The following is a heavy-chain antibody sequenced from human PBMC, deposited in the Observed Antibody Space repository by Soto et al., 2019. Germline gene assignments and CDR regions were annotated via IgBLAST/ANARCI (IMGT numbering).Heavy chain of an antibody. V-gene: IGHV3-64*01. CDR3: ARRGYGSRWPNVYMDV. CDR2: ISNNGAHT. Sequence: ESGGGLVQPGGSLRLSGAASGFTFSNYEMHWVRQAPGKGLEYVSGISNNGAHTDYAKSVKGRFTISRDNSENTLYLQMGSLRAEDMALYYCARRGYGSRWPNVYMDVWGKGTTVTVSS. CDR1: GFTFSNYE. D-gene: IGHD6-13*01. J-gene: IGHJ6*03.